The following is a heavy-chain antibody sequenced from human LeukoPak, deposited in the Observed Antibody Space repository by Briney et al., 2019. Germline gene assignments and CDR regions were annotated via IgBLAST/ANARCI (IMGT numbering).Heavy chain of an antibody. D-gene: IGHD6-6*01. CDR1: GGSMNAYY. CDR3: ATIAGSSSF. Sequence: SETLSLTCTVSGGSMNAYYWTWFRQPPGKGLEWIGYIYYSGSTNYNPSLESRLTISVDTSNNQFSLKLSSVTAADTAVYYCATIAGSSSFWGQGTLVTVSS. V-gene: IGHV4-59*08. J-gene: IGHJ4*02. CDR2: IYYSGST.